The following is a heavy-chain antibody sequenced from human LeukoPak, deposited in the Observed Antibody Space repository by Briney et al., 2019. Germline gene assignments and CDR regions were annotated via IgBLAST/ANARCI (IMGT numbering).Heavy chain of an antibody. Sequence: GGSLRXSCAASGFTFTDHYMDWARQAPGKGLEWVGRVRNKANSYTTEYAASVKGRFTVSRDDSKNSIYLQMNSLKIDDTAVYYCARAGVAATLDYWGQGTLVTVSS. J-gene: IGHJ4*02. CDR2: VRNKANSYTT. CDR1: GFTFTDHY. CDR3: ARAGVAATLDY. D-gene: IGHD2-15*01. V-gene: IGHV3-72*01.